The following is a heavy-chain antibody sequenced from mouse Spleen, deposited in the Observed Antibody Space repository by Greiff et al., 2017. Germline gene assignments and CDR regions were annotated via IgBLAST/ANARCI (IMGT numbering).Heavy chain of an antibody. CDR3: ARQRDGYYVYFDV. CDR1: GFTFSSYA. Sequence: DVMLVESGGGLVKLGGSLKLSCAASGFTFSSYAMSWVRQTPEKRLEWVATISSGGGNTYYPDSVKGRFTISRDNAKNTLYLQMSSLKSEDTAMYYCARQRDGYYVYFDVWGAGTTVTVSS. CDR2: ISSGGGNT. D-gene: IGHD2-3*01. J-gene: IGHJ1*01. V-gene: IGHV5-9*01.